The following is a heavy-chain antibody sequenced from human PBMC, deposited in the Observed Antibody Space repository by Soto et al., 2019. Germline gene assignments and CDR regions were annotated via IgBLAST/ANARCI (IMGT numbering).Heavy chain of an antibody. V-gene: IGHV3-21*01. D-gene: IGHD4-4*01. CDR3: ARGLGISNYGLKS. J-gene: IGHJ5*01. Sequence: GGSLRLTCAASGVTLSSRSVNWVRQAPGPGLEWVSSISSSSSHIYYADSVKGRFTISRDKAKNSLCLQMNSLRAEDTAVYYCARGLGISNYGLKSWGQGTLVTVSS. CDR1: GVTLSSRS. CDR2: ISSSSSHI.